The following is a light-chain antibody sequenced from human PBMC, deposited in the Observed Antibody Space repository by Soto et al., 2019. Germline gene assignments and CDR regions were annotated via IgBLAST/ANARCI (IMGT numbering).Light chain of an antibody. Sequence: DIQMTQSPSTLSASVGDRVTITCRASQSISRWLAWYQQKPGKAPKLLIHDASILQSGVPSRFSGSGSGTEFTLTISSLQHDDFATYCCQQHQSYWSFGQGTKVEIK. CDR1: QSISRW. J-gene: IGKJ1*01. CDR3: QQHQSYWS. CDR2: DAS. V-gene: IGKV1-5*01.